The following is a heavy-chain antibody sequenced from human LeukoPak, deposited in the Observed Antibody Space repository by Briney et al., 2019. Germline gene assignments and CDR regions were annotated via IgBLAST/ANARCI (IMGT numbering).Heavy chain of an antibody. CDR1: GFMFSSYG. V-gene: IGHV3-30*03. J-gene: IGHJ6*03. CDR3: ARDRSSTTPQVTAV. D-gene: IGHD2-2*01. Sequence: PGRSLSLSCAASGFMFSSYGMYWVRQAPGKGLEWVAGISNDGTNTYYADSVKGRFTISRDNAKNSLYLQMNSLRAEDTAVYYCARDRSSTTPQVTAVWGKGTTVTVSS. CDR2: ISNDGTNT.